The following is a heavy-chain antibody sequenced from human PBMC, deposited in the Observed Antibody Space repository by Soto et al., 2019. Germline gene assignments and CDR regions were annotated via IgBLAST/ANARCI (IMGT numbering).Heavy chain of an antibody. Sequence: PGESLKISCKGSGYSFTSYWIGWVRQMPVKGLEWMGIIYPGDSDTRYSPSFQGQVTISADKSISTAYLQWSSLKASDTAMYYCARVYDSSGYYSNYKGGPNAFDIWGQGTMVTVSS. CDR2: IYPGDSDT. D-gene: IGHD3-22*01. CDR1: GYSFTSYW. V-gene: IGHV5-51*01. J-gene: IGHJ3*02. CDR3: ARVYDSSGYYSNYKGGPNAFDI.